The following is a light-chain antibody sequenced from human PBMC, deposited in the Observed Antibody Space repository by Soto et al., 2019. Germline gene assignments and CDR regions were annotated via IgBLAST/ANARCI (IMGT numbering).Light chain of an antibody. Sequence: QSVLTQPASVSGSPGQSITISCTGTSSDVGGYNYVSWYQQHTGKAPKLMIYEVSNRPSGVSNRFSGSKSGNTASLTISGLQAEDEADYYCSSYTSSSTFWVFGGGTKLTVL. J-gene: IGLJ3*02. CDR2: EVS. CDR1: SSDVGGYNY. CDR3: SSYTSSSTFWV. V-gene: IGLV2-14*01.